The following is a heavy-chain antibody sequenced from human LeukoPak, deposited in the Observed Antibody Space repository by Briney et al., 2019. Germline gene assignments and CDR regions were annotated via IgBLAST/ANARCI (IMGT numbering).Heavy chain of an antibody. CDR2: INHSGST. V-gene: IGHV4-34*01. CDR3: ARRYCSSTSCYSRTGGWFDP. D-gene: IGHD2-2*01. CDR1: GGSFSGYY. J-gene: IGHJ5*02. Sequence: SETLSLTCAVYGGSFSGYYWSWIRQPPGEGLEWIGEINHSGSTNYNPSLKSRVTISVDTSKNQFSLKLSSVTAADTAVYYCARRYCSSTSCYSRTGGWFDPWGQGTLVTVSS.